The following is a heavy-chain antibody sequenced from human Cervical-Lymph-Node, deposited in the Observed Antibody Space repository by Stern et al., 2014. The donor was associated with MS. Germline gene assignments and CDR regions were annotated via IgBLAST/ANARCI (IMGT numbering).Heavy chain of an antibody. V-gene: IGHV1-46*01. Sequence: QVQLGQSETEVKKPGASVKVSCKTSGYNFATYYTPWMREAPGQGFEWVGNIRPSGGSTRYAPKFHGRVTMTRDPSTNTVYMDLSDLTSEDTAVYYCARGGTVGSLVDYWGPGTLVTVSS. CDR3: ARGGTVGSLVDY. D-gene: IGHD3/OR15-3a*01. CDR2: IRPSGGST. J-gene: IGHJ4*01. CDR1: GYNFATYY.